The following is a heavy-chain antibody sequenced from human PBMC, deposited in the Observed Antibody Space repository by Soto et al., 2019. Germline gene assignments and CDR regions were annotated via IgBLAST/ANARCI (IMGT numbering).Heavy chain of an antibody. J-gene: IGHJ4*02. Sequence: EVQLVESGGGLVQPGGSLRLSCAASGFTVSNNYMSWVRQAPGKGLEWVSVIYSGGSTYYADSVKGRFTISRDHSKNTLYIEKNSQRHRDPSVYYCPGVSVGWWGQEALLTVS. CDR3: PGVSVGW. CDR1: GFTVSNNY. CDR2: IYSGGST. V-gene: IGHV3-66*01.